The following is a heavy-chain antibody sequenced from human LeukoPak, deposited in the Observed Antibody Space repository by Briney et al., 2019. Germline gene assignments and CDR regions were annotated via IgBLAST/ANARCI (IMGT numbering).Heavy chain of an antibody. CDR2: ISGSGGST. Sequence: GGSLRLSCVASGFTFSSYAMSWIRQAPGKGLEWVSVISGSGGSTYYADSVKGRFTISRDNSKNTLYLQMNSLRAEDTAVYYCAKDRRAVAGTRFDYWGQGTLVTVSS. J-gene: IGHJ4*02. CDR1: GFTFSSYA. CDR3: AKDRRAVAGTRFDY. V-gene: IGHV3-23*01. D-gene: IGHD6-19*01.